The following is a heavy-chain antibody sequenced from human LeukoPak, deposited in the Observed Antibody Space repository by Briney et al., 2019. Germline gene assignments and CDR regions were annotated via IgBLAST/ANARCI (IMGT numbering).Heavy chain of an antibody. V-gene: IGHV3-11*01. CDR2: ISSSGSTI. J-gene: IGHJ6*03. D-gene: IGHD3-10*01. CDR3: ARRDYYGSGSSHHYYMDV. CDR1: GFTFSDYY. Sequence: PGGSMRLSCAASGFTFSDYYMSWIRQAPGKGRGWVSYISSSGSTIYYADSVKGRFTISRDNAKNSLYLQMNSLRAEDTAVYYCARRDYYGSGSSHHYYMDVWGKGTTVTVSS.